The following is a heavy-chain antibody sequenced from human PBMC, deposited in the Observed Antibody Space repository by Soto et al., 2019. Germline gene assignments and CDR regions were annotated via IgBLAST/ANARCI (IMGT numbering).Heavy chain of an antibody. CDR1: GFTFSSYG. D-gene: IGHD4-4*01. Sequence: QVQLVESGGGVVQPGRSLRLSCAASGFTFSSYGMHWVRQAPGKGLDWVAVIWYDGSNKYYADSVKGRFTISRDNSKNRLYLQMNSLRAKDTAGYYCARESGALSVTRYNWFDPWGQGTLVTGFS. V-gene: IGHV3-33*01. CDR2: IWYDGSNK. J-gene: IGHJ5*02. CDR3: ARESGALSVTRYNWFDP.